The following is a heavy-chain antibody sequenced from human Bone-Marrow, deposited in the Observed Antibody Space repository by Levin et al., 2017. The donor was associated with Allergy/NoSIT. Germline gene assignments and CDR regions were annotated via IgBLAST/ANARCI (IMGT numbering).Heavy chain of an antibody. J-gene: IGHJ5*02. CDR1: DDSISSSHW. V-gene: IGHV4-4*02. CDR2: IYHSGST. D-gene: IGHD7-27*01. Sequence: SETLSLTCGVSDDSISSSHWWTWVRQPPGKGLEWIGEIYHSGSTNYNPSPKSRVTISVEKSKNQFSLTLSSATAADTAVYYCARRNVLAPGEEWFDPWGQGTLVTVSS. CDR3: ARRNVLAPGEEWFDP.